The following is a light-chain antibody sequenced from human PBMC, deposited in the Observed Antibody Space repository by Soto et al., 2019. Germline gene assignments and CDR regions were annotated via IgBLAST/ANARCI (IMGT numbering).Light chain of an antibody. J-gene: IGLJ1*01. CDR3: SSYAGSNNLEV. Sequence: QSALTQPPSASGSPGQSVTISCTGTSSDVGGYNYVSWYQQHPGKAPKLMIYEVSKRPSGVPDRFSGSKSGNTASLTVSGLQAEDEADYYCSSYAGSNNLEVFGTGPKVTVL. CDR2: EVS. V-gene: IGLV2-8*01. CDR1: SSDVGGYNY.